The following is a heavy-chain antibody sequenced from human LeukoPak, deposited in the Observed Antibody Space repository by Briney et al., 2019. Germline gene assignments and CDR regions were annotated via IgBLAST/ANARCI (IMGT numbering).Heavy chain of an antibody. CDR3: VKDRGGNYLFYLDY. CDR1: GFTFSNYA. D-gene: IGHD1-26*01. CDR2: ISGSGGST. V-gene: IGHV3-23*01. Sequence: GGSLRLSCAASGFTFSNYAMTWVRQAPGKGLEWVSGISGSGGSTYYADSVKGRFTISRDNSKNTLYLQMNSLRAEDTAVYYCVKDRGGNYLFYLDYWGQGTLVTVSS. J-gene: IGHJ4*02.